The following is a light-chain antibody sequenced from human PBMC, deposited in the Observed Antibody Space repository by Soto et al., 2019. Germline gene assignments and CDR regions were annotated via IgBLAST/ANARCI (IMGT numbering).Light chain of an antibody. J-gene: IGKJ2*01. CDR3: QQSYSTPDT. CDR2: AAS. CDR1: QSISSY. Sequence: DIQMTQSPSSLSASVGDRVTITCRESQSISSYLNWYQQKPGKAPKLLIYAASSLQSGVPSRFSGSGSGTAFTLTISSLQPEDFATYYCQQSYSTPDTFGQGTKLEIK. V-gene: IGKV1-39*01.